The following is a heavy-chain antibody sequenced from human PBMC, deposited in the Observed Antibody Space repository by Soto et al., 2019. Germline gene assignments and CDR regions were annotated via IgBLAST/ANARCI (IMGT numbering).Heavy chain of an antibody. CDR1: GDSISSTNW. CDR2: IYHDGSN. D-gene: IGHD3-3*02. J-gene: IGHJ5*02. CDR3: ARKSFFDLRFDP. Sequence: SETLSLTCAVSGDSISSTNWWIWVRQSPGKGLEWIGEIYHDGSNNYNPSLKSRLTISLGKSNNQFSLKLTSVTAADTAVYYCARKSFFDLRFDPWGQGTLVTVPQ. V-gene: IGHV4-4*02.